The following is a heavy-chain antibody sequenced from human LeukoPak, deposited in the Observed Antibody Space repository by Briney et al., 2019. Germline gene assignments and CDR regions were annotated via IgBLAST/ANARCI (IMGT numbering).Heavy chain of an antibody. V-gene: IGHV3-7*01. D-gene: IGHD5-18*01. CDR2: IKQDGSEK. J-gene: IGHJ4*02. CDR3: SRLRGYSYGYADY. Sequence: GGSLRLSCAASGFTFSSYWMSWVRQAPGKGLEWVANIKQDGSEKYYVDSVKGRFTISRDNAKNSLYLQMNNLRAEDTAVYYCSRLRGYSYGYADYWGQGTLVTVSS. CDR1: GFTFSSYW.